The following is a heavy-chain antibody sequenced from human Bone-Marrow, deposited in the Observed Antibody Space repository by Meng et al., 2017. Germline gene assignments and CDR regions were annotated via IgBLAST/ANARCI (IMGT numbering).Heavy chain of an antibody. J-gene: IGHJ4*02. CDR2: IWYDGSNK. CDR1: GFTFSSYG. V-gene: IGHV3-33*01. CDR3: ARDPPNYGGNSETFDY. Sequence: GESLKISCAASGFTFSSYGMHWVRQAPGKGLEWVAVIWYDGSNKYYADSVKGRFTISRDNSKNTLYLQMNSLRAEDTAVYYCARDPPNYGGNSETFDYWGQGTLVTVSS. D-gene: IGHD4-23*01.